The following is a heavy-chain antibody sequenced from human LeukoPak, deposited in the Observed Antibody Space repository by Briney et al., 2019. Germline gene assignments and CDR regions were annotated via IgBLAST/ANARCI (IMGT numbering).Heavy chain of an antibody. Sequence: GASVKVSCKASGYTFTSYHMHWVRQAPGQGLEWMGIINPSGGSTSYAQKFQGRVTMTRDTSTSTVYMELSSPRSEDTAVYYCARAGHYDFWSGFLGGMDVWGQGTTVTVSS. CDR2: INPSGGST. CDR1: GYTFTSYH. V-gene: IGHV1-46*01. D-gene: IGHD3-3*01. CDR3: ARAGHYDFWSGFLGGMDV. J-gene: IGHJ6*02.